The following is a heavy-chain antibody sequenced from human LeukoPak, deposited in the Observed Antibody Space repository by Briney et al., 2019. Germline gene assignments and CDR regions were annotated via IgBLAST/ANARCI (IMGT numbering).Heavy chain of an antibody. D-gene: IGHD6-19*01. Sequence: GGSLRLSCAASGFTFSTYSMNWVRQAPGKGLEWVGRIKSKTDGGTTDYAAPVKGRFTISRDDSKNTLYLQMNSLKTEDTAVYYCTTQKAGGGWYFRMGAFDIWGQGTMVTVSS. V-gene: IGHV3-15*01. CDR1: GFTFSTYS. CDR2: IKSKTDGGTT. J-gene: IGHJ3*02. CDR3: TTQKAGGGWYFRMGAFDI.